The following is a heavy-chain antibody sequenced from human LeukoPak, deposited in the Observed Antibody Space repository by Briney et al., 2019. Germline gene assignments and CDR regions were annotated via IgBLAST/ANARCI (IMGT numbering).Heavy chain of an antibody. CDR3: ARGGVVVPAAILDVGWFDP. V-gene: IGHV1-69*06. J-gene: IGHJ5*02. CDR2: IIPIFGTA. D-gene: IGHD2-2*02. CDR1: GGTFSSYA. Sequence: ASVKVSCKASGGTFSSYAISWVRQAPGQGLEWMGGIIPIFGTANYAQKFQGRVTITADKSTSTAHMELSSLRSEDTAVYYCARGGVVVPAAILDVGWFDPWGQGTLVTVSS.